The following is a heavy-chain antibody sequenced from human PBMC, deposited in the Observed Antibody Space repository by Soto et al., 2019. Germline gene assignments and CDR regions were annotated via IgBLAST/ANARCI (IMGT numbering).Heavy chain of an antibody. Sequence: PSETLSLTCAVYGGSFSGYYWSWIRQPPGKGLEWIGEINHSGSTNYNPSLKSRVTISVDTSKNQFSLKLSSVTAADTAVYYCARGTSGIAARAFDYWGQGTLVTVSS. V-gene: IGHV4-34*01. CDR3: ARGTSGIAARAFDY. CDR2: INHSGST. D-gene: IGHD6-6*01. J-gene: IGHJ4*02. CDR1: GGSFSGYY.